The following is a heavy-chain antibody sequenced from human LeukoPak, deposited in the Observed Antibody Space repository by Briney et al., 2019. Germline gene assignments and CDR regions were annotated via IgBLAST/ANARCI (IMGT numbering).Heavy chain of an antibody. CDR2: ITSDGSST. Sequence: GGSLRLSCAASGFTFSGYWMHWVRQAPGKGLVWVSRITSDGSSTSYADSVKGRFTVSRDNAKNTLYLQMISLRAEDTAVYYCARDTGWYFDLWGRGTLVTVSS. CDR3: ARDTGWYFDL. CDR1: GFTFSGYW. J-gene: IGHJ2*01. V-gene: IGHV3-74*01. D-gene: IGHD4-17*01.